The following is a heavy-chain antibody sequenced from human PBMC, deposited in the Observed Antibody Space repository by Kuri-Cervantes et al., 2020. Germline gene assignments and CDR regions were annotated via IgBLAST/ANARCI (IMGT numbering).Heavy chain of an antibody. Sequence: GESLQISCAASGFTVSSNYMSWVRQAPGKGLEWVSIIYSGDTYYTDSVKGRFTISRDDSMNTLYLQMNSLRAEDSAVYYCAREPSGSNAGAVDYWGQGTLVTVSS. J-gene: IGHJ4*02. V-gene: IGHV3-53*01. D-gene: IGHD4-23*01. CDR1: GFTVSSNY. CDR2: IYSGDT. CDR3: AREPSGSNAGAVDY.